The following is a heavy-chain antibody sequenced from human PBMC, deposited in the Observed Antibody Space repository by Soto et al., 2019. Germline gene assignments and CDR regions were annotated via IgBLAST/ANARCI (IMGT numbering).Heavy chain of an antibody. Sequence: ASVKVSFKASGGTFSSYAISWVRQAPGQGLEWMGGIIPIFGTANYAQKFQGRVTITADESTSTAYMELSSLRSEDTAVYYCARDSGSRRPASPDYWGQGTLVTVSS. CDR2: IIPIFGTA. J-gene: IGHJ4*02. D-gene: IGHD3-10*01. CDR3: ARDSGSRRPASPDY. V-gene: IGHV1-69*13. CDR1: GGTFSSYA.